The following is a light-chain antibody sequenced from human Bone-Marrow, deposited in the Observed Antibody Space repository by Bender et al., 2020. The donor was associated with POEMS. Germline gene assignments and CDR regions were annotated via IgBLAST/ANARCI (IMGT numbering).Light chain of an antibody. CDR1: SSNIGAHA. CDR2: SSH. V-gene: IGLV1-44*01. Sequence: QSVLTQPPSASGTPGQRVTISCSGGSSNIGAHAVNWYQHLPGTAPKLLIYSSHRRPSGVPDRFSGSKSGNTASLTISGLQAEDEADYYCCSYSGSTNQILFAGGTKLTVL. CDR3: CSYSGSTNQIL. J-gene: IGLJ2*01.